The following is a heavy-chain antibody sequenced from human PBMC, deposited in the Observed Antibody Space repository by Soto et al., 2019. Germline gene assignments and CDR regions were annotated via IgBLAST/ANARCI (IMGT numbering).Heavy chain of an antibody. Sequence: GASVKVSCKASGGTFSSYTISWVRQAPGQGLEWMGRIIPILGIANYAQKFQGRVTITADKSTSTAYMELSSLRSEDTAVYYCARVGHYYDSSGHYPPAEYFQHWGQGTLVTVSS. CDR2: IIPILGIA. D-gene: IGHD3-22*01. CDR1: GGTFSSYT. V-gene: IGHV1-69*02. J-gene: IGHJ1*01. CDR3: ARVGHYYDSSGHYPPAEYFQH.